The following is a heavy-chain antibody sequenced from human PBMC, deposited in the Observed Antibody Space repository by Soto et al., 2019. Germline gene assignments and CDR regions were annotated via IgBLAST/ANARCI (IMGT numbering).Heavy chain of an antibody. CDR1: GGTFSSYA. D-gene: IGHD2-2*01. CDR2: IIPIFGTA. Sequence: SVKVSCKASGGTFSSYAISWVRQAPGQGLEWMGGIIPIFGTANYAQKFQGRVTITADESTSTAYMELSSLRSEDTAVYYCGRDLLRCISTSCYHSGMDVWGQGTTVTVSS. V-gene: IGHV1-69*13. CDR3: GRDLLRCISTSCYHSGMDV. J-gene: IGHJ6*02.